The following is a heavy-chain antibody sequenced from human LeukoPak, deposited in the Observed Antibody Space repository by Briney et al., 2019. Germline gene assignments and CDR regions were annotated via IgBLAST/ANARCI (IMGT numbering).Heavy chain of an antibody. CDR2: IYYSGST. CDR3: AGPRAGYYGAYYMDV. CDR1: GGSISSSSYY. J-gene: IGHJ6*03. V-gene: IGHV4-39*01. Sequence: PSETLSLTCTVSGGSISSSSYYWGRIRKPPGKGLEWIGSIYYSGSTYYNPSLKSRVTISVDTSKNQFSLKLSSVTAADTAVYYCAGPRAGYYGAYYMDVWGKGTMVTVSS. D-gene: IGHD3-10*01.